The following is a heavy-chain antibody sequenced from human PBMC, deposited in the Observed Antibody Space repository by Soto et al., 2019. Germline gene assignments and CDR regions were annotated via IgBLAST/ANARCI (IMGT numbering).Heavy chain of an antibody. Sequence: GASVKVSCKVSGYTLTELSMHWVRQAPGKGLEWMGGFDPEDGETIYAQKFQGRVTMTEDTSTDTAYMELSSLRSEDTAVYYCAASLWFGELLFNWFDPWGQGTLVTVSS. CDR1: GYTLTELS. D-gene: IGHD3-10*01. V-gene: IGHV1-24*01. J-gene: IGHJ5*02. CDR3: AASLWFGELLFNWFDP. CDR2: FDPEDGET.